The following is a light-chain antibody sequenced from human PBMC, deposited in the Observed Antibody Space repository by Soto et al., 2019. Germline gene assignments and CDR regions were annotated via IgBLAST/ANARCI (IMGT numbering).Light chain of an antibody. CDR1: HSINSNF. Sequence: ENVLMQSPGTLSLSPGERATLSCRARHSINSNFLAWYQQKPGQAPRLLIYGASSRATGVPDRFSGSGSGTDFNLTISRLEPEDFAVYYCQQYGSSPATFGQGTKVEIK. CDR2: GAS. CDR3: QQYGSSPAT. J-gene: IGKJ1*01. V-gene: IGKV3-20*01.